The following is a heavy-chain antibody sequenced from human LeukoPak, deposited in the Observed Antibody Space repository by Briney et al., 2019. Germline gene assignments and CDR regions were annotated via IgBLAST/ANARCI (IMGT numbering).Heavy chain of an antibody. D-gene: IGHD4-17*01. CDR2: LRTTGST. CDR1: GGSMSNFY. V-gene: IGHV4-4*07. Sequence: SETLSLTCTVSGGSMSNFYWGWLRQPAEKGLEWIGRLRTTGSTNYNPSLQTRVTMSLDTSKKQFSLKLSSVTAADTAVYYCARLPPYGDYDYWGQGTLVTVSS. J-gene: IGHJ4*02. CDR3: ARLPPYGDYDY.